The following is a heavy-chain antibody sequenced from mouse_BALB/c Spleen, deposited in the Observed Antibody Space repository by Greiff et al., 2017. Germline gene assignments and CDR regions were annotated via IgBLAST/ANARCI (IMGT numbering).Heavy chain of an antibody. J-gene: IGHJ4*01. CDR3: ARGDGYYYAMDY. CDR2: ISDGGSYT. Sequence: EVKVEESGGGLVKPGGSLKLSCAASGFTFSDYYMYWVRQTPEKRLEWVATISDGGSYTYYPDSVKGRFTISRDNAKNNLYLQMSSLKSEDTAMYYCARGDGYYYAMDYWGQGTSVTVSS. V-gene: IGHV5-4*02. CDR1: GFTFSDYY. D-gene: IGHD2-3*01.